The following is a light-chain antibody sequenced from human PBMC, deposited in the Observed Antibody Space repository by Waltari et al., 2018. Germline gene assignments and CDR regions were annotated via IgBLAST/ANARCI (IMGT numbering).Light chain of an antibody. CDR2: EVS. Sequence: QSALTQPASVSGSPGQSITISCTGSRSDVGGYNYVSWFQQHPGKAPKLMIYEVSNRPSGVSDRFSGSKSGNTASLTISGLQPEDEADYYCSSYTSSTTVVFGGGTKLTVL. V-gene: IGLV2-14*01. CDR3: SSYTSSTTVV. CDR1: RSDVGGYNY. J-gene: IGLJ2*01.